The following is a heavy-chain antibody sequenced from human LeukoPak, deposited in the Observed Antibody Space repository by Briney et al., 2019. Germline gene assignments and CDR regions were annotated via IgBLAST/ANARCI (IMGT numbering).Heavy chain of an antibody. J-gene: IGHJ4*02. V-gene: IGHV4-34*01. CDR3: ARAPKGYYRKTFDY. CDR2: INHSGST. D-gene: IGHD3-3*01. Sequence: HPSETLSLTCAVYGGSFSGYYWSWIRQPPGKGLEWIGEINHSGSTNYNPSLKSRVTISVDTSKNQFSLKLSSVTAADTAVYYCARAPKGYYRKTFDYWGQGTLVTVSS. CDR1: GGSFSGYY.